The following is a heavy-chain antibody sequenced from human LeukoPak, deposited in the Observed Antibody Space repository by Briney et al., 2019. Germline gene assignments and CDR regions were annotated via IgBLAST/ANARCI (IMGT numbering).Heavy chain of an antibody. CDR3: ARDRVGQQLVGRNYYYYYMDV. J-gene: IGHJ6*03. Sequence: RSSEALSLTCAVYGGSFSGYYWSWIRQPPGKGLEWIGEINHSGSTNYNPSLKSRVTISVDTSKNQFSLRLSSVTAADTAVYYCARDRVGQQLVGRNYYYYYMDVWGKGTTVTISS. CDR2: INHSGST. V-gene: IGHV4-34*01. D-gene: IGHD6-13*01. CDR1: GGSFSGYY.